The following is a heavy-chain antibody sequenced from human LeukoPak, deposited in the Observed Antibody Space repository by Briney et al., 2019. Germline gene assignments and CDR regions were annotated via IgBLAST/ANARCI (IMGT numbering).Heavy chain of an antibody. CDR2: IFHSGIA. CDR1: NYPITSDYY. CDR3: ARAGFGTAYNRFYYYMDV. Sequence: SETLSLTCAVSNYPITSDYYWVWIRQPPGQGLEWIGQIFHSGIAHYNPSLKSRVTMSVDTSRSQFSVNLNSVTAADTAVYYCARAGFGTAYNRFYYYMDVWGKGTTVTVS. V-gene: IGHV4-38-2*01. D-gene: IGHD3-16*01. J-gene: IGHJ6*03.